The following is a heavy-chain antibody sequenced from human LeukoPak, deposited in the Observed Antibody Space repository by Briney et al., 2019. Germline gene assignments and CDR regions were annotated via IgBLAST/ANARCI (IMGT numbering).Heavy chain of an antibody. V-gene: IGHV3-30*18. J-gene: IGHJ5*02. CDR3: AKAGGIPYYYDNGGWFDP. Sequence: GRSLRLSCAASGFTFSSYGMHWVRQAPGKGLEWVAVISYDGSNKYYADSVKGRFTISRDNSKNTLYLQMNSLRAEDTAVYYCAKAGGIPYYYDNGGWFDPWGQGPLVTVSS. CDR1: GFTFSSYG. D-gene: IGHD3-22*01. CDR2: ISYDGSNK.